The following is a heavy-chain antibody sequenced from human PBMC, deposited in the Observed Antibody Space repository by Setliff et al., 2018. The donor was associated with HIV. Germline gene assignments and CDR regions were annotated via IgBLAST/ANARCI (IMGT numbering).Heavy chain of an antibody. D-gene: IGHD5-18*01. Sequence: SETLSLTCTVSGGSISSGSYYWSWIRQPAGKGLEWIGHIYTSGSTNYNPSLKSRVTISVDTSKNQFSLKLSSVTAADTAVYYCARDVFVDTPMVLGYWGQGTPVTVSS. CDR1: GGSISSGSYY. J-gene: IGHJ4*02. CDR3: ARDVFVDTPMVLGY. CDR2: IYTSGST. V-gene: IGHV4-61*09.